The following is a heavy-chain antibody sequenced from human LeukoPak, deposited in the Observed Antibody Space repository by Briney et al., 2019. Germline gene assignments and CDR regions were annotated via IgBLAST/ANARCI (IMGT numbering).Heavy chain of an antibody. CDR3: ARTNRYAGGDRHFDY. J-gene: IGHJ4*02. V-gene: IGHV4-59*03. Sequence: SETLSLTCTVSGGSISSYYWSWIRQPPGKGLEWIGYIYNSGSTNYNPSLKSRVTISVDTSKNQFSLNLSSVTAADTAVYYCARTNRYAGGDRHFDYWGQGTLVTVSS. D-gene: IGHD1-14*01. CDR2: IYNSGST. CDR1: GGSISSYY.